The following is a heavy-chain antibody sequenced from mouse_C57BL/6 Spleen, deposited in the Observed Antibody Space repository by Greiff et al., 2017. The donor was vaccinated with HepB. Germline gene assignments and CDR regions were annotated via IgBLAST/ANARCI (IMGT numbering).Heavy chain of an antibody. D-gene: IGHD1-1*01. J-gene: IGHJ1*03. CDR2: IDPSDSET. Sequence: VQLQQPGAELVRPGSSVKLSCKASGYTFTSYWMHWVKQRPIQGLEWIGNIDPSDSETHYNQKFKDKATLTVDKSSSTAYMQLSSLTSEDSAVYYCARGGSSYDFDVWGTGTTVTVSS. CDR3: ARGGSSYDFDV. V-gene: IGHV1-52*01. CDR1: GYTFTSYW.